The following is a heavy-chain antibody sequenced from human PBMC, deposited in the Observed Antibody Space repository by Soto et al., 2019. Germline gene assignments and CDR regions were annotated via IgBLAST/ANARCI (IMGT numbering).Heavy chain of an antibody. Sequence: VQLVESGGGVVQPGRSLRLSCAASGFTFSSYGMHWVRQAPGKGLEWVAVIWYDGSNKYYADSVKGRFTISRDNSKNTLYLQMNSLRAEDTAVYYCARGTKGLDYWGQGTLVTVSS. J-gene: IGHJ4*02. V-gene: IGHV3-33*01. CDR2: IWYDGSNK. CDR3: ARGTKGLDY. CDR1: GFTFSSYG. D-gene: IGHD3-3*01.